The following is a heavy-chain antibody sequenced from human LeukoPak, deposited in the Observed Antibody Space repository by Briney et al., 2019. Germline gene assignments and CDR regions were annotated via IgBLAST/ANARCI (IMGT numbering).Heavy chain of an antibody. Sequence: PGGSLRLSCAASGFTFDDYTMRWVRQAPGKGLEWVSLIGWDGGSTYYADSVKGRFTISRDNSKNSLYLQMNSLRTEDTALYYCAKDIQPGPQGDYYYYYYGMDVWGQGTTVTVSS. D-gene: IGHD3-10*01. CDR3: AKDIQPGPQGDYYYYYYGMDV. CDR2: IGWDGGST. J-gene: IGHJ6*02. V-gene: IGHV3-43*01. CDR1: GFTFDDYT.